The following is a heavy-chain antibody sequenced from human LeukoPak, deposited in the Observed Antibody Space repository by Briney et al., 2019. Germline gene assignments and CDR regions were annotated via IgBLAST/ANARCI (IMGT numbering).Heavy chain of an antibody. CDR2: IYYSGST. D-gene: IGHD3-3*01. CDR3: ARGAAGTIFGVVIIGSYDAFDI. J-gene: IGHJ3*02. V-gene: IGHV4-30-4*08. CDR1: GGSISSGDYD. Sequence: SETLSLTCTVSGGSISSGDYDWSWIRQPPGKGLEWIGYIYYSGSTYYNPSLKSRVTISVDTSKNQFSLKLSSVTAADTAVYYCARGAAGTIFGVVIIGSYDAFDICGQGTMVTVSS.